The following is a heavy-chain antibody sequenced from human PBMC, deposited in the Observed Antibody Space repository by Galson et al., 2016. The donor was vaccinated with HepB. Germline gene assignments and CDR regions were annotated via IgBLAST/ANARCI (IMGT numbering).Heavy chain of an antibody. Sequence: SVKVSCKASGYTFTNYDISWVRQAPGQGLEWMGWISACNGHTNYAQKIQGRVTMTTDTSTSTAYMELRSLRSEDTAVYYCATFLEYASSWFEDEYLQHWGQGSLVSVSS. CDR1: GYTFTNYD. J-gene: IGHJ1*01. CDR3: ATFLEYASSWFEDEYLQH. V-gene: IGHV1-18*04. D-gene: IGHD6-13*01. CDR2: ISACNGHT.